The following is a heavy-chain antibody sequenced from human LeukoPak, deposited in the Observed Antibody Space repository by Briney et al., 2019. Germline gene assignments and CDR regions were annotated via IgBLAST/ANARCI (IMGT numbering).Heavy chain of an antibody. CDR2: ISAGAGT. CDR3: AKEPKYSSSYYSDY. V-gene: IGHV3-23*01. D-gene: IGHD6-13*01. J-gene: IGHJ4*02. CDR1: GFTFSGYA. Sequence: GGSLRLSCAASGFTFSGYAMTWVRQAPGKGLEWVSSISAGAGTYYADSVTGRFTVSRDDSKNILYLQMNSLRAEDTAVYYCAKEPKYSSSYYSDYWGQGTLVTVSS.